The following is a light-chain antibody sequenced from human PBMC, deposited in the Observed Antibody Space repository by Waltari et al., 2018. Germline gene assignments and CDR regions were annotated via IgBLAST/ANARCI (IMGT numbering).Light chain of an antibody. CDR1: PSVSRA. CDR3: QHYVRLPAT. CDR2: GAS. Sequence: EIVLTQSPRTLSLPPGERATLSCWASPSVSRALVWYQQTPGQAPRLLIYGASTRAPGIPDRFSGSGSGTDVSLTINRLEPEDFAVYYCQHYVRLPATFGQGTKVEI. J-gene: IGKJ1*01. V-gene: IGKV3-20*01.